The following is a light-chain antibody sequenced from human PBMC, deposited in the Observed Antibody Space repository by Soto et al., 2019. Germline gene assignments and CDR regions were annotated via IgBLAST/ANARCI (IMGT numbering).Light chain of an antibody. CDR2: GTS. CDR1: QSVSSSY. Sequence: EIVLTQSPATLSLSPGERATLSCRASQSVSSSYLAWYQQKPGQAPRLLIYGTSSRATAIPDRFSGSGSGXXXXXXXXRLEPEDFAVYYCQQYGSSSWTFGQGTKVEIK. J-gene: IGKJ1*01. V-gene: IGKV3-20*01. CDR3: QQYGSSSWT.